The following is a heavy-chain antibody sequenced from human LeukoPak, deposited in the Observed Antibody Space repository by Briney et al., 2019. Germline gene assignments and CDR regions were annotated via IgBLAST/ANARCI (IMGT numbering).Heavy chain of an antibody. V-gene: IGHV3-74*01. CDR2: INSDGSDT. D-gene: IGHD2-8*01. Sequence: GGSLRLSCAASGFTFSSYWMHWVRQAPGKGPVWVSRINSDGSDTSYADSVKGRFTVSRDNAKNTLYLQMNSLRPEDTALYYCARDTAWYTAQYYIDVWGQGTTVSVSS. J-gene: IGHJ6*03. CDR3: ARDTAWYTAQYYIDV. CDR1: GFTFSSYW.